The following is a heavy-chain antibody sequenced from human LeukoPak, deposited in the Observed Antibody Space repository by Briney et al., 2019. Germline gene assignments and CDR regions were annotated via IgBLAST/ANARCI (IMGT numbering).Heavy chain of an antibody. D-gene: IGHD3-22*01. CDR1: GFTFSSCA. J-gene: IGHJ4*02. CDR3: AKDGLNYYDSSGYYYWDY. CDR2: ISGSGGST. V-gene: IGHV3-23*01. Sequence: PGGSLRLSCAASGFTFSSCAMSWVRQAPGKGLEWVSAISGSGGSTYYADSEKGRFTISRDNSKNTLYLQMNSLRAEDTAVYYCAKDGLNYYDSSGYYYWDYWGQGTLVTVSS.